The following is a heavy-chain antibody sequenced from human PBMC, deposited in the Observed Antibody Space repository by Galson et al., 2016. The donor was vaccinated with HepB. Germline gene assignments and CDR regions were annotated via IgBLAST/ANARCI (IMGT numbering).Heavy chain of an antibody. CDR3: AKNRNTGGSASYPNSFDM. J-gene: IGHJ3*02. Sequence: SLRLSCAASGFSFNSYGIHWVRQAPGKGLEWLAVISYNGRDKSSADSVKGRLTISRDNSKNSLYLQMNSLRPEDTATFCCAKNRNTGGSASYPNSFDMWGQGTMVTVSS. CDR2: ISYNGRDK. D-gene: IGHD3-10*01. V-gene: IGHV3-30*18. CDR1: GFSFNSYG.